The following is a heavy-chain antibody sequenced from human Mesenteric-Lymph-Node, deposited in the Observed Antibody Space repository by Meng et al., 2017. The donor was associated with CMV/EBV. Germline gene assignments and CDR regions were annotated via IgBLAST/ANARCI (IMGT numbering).Heavy chain of an antibody. CDR3: ARQRENYDFWSDL. J-gene: IGHJ5*02. D-gene: IGHD3-3*01. Sequence: GSGGSISSSSYYWGWIRQPPGKGLEWIGSIYYSGSTYYNPSLKSRVTISVDTSKNQFSLKLSSVTAADTAVYYCARQRENYDFWSDLWGQGTLVTVSS. CDR1: GGSISSSSYY. V-gene: IGHV4-39*01. CDR2: IYYSGST.